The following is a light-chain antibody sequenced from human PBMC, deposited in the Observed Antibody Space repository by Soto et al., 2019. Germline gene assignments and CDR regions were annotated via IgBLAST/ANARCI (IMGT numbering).Light chain of an antibody. CDR1: QSISSW. V-gene: IGKV1-5*01. Sequence: DIQMTQSPSTLSATAGDRVTITCRASQSISSWLAWYQHKPGKAPKLLIYDASNLDSGVPSRFSGSGSGTEFSLIISNLQPGDCATYYCQQYENYWTFGQGTRVEIK. CDR3: QQYENYWT. J-gene: IGKJ1*01. CDR2: DAS.